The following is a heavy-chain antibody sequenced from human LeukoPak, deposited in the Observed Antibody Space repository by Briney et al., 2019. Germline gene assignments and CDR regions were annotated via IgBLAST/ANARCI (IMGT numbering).Heavy chain of an antibody. V-gene: IGHV1-18*01. CDR1: GYTFTSYG. CDR3: ARGVTTSFDY. Sequence: ASVKVSCKTFGYTFTSYGISWVRQAPGQGLEWMGWISTNNGNTNYVQNLQGKVTMTTDTSTSTAYMELGSLKSDDTAVYYCARGVTTSFDYWGQGTLVTVSS. D-gene: IGHD4-17*01. CDR2: ISTNNGNT. J-gene: IGHJ4*02.